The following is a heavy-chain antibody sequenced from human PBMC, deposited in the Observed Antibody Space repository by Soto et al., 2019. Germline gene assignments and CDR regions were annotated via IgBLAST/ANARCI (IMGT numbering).Heavy chain of an antibody. CDR1: GGSIRGSNAY. CDR2: MHYSGYT. CDR3: GRRVEDSRGYYYADY. V-gene: IGHV4-39*01. D-gene: IGHD3-22*01. Sequence: QLQLRESGPGLVKPSETLSLTCTVSGGSIRGSNAYWAWMRQTPGKGLEWIGSMHYSGYTHYNPSLESRATISVDTSKNQFSLKLTSLTAADTAMYYCGRRVEDSRGYYYADYWGQGILVTVSS. J-gene: IGHJ4*02.